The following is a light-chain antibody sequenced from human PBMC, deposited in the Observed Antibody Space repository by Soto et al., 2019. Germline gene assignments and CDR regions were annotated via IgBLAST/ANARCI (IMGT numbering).Light chain of an antibody. CDR2: DAS. J-gene: IGKJ5*01. CDR1: HDISNY. CDR3: QQYDNLPIT. Sequence: DIQMTQSPSSLSASVGHSVTITCQASHDISNYLTWYQQKPGKAPKLLIYDASNLETGVPSRFSGSGSGTDFTFTISSLQPEDIATYYCQQYDNLPITFGQGTRLDIK. V-gene: IGKV1-33*01.